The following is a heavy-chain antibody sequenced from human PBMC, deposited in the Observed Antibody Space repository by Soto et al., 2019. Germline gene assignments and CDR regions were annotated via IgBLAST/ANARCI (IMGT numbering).Heavy chain of an antibody. Sequence: PSETLSLTCTVSGGSISSSSYYWGWIRQPPGKGLEWIGSIYYSGSTYYNPSLKSRVTISVDTSKNQFSLKLSSVTAADTAVYYCARQGPIAARLYWFDPWGQGTLVTVSS. V-gene: IGHV4-39*01. J-gene: IGHJ5*02. CDR1: GGSISSSSYY. CDR3: ARQGPIAARLYWFDP. D-gene: IGHD6-6*01. CDR2: IYYSGST.